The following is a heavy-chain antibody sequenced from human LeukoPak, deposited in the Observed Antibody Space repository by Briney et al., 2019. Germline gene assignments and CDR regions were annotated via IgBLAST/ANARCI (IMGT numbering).Heavy chain of an antibody. CDR1: GFSFSNYW. CDR2: INSDGSIT. Sequence: GGSLRLSCAASGFSFSNYWMHWVRQAPGKGLVWVSRINSDGSITNYADSVKGRFTISRDNAKNTLYLQMNSLRADDTAVYYCVRTVGSQEYWGQGALVTVSS. CDR3: VRTVGSQEY. V-gene: IGHV3-74*01. D-gene: IGHD4-23*01. J-gene: IGHJ4*02.